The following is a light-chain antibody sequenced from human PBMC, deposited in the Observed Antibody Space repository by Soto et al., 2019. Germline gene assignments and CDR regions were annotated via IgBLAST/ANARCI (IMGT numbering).Light chain of an antibody. Sequence: AIQMTQSPSSLSASLGDRVTITCRASQGIRNDLGWYQQKPGKAPKFLIYGASSLQSGVPSRFSGSGSGTDFTLTISSLQPEDFATSYCLQDYNYPYTFGQGTNLEIK. CDR1: QGIRND. J-gene: IGKJ2*01. V-gene: IGKV1-6*01. CDR3: LQDYNYPYT. CDR2: GAS.